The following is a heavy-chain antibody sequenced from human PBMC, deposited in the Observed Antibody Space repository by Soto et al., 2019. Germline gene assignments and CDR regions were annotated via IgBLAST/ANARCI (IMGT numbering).Heavy chain of an antibody. D-gene: IGHD2-15*01. CDR2: IYYTGST. CDR3: ARDLRHCSGGTCNLSFDY. J-gene: IGHJ4*02. Sequence: SETLSLTCTVSGGSISSYYWGWIRQPPGKGLEWIGYIYYTGSTSYKPSLKSRVTMSVDTSKNHFSLRLSSVTAADTAVYYCARDLRHCSGGTCNLSFDYWGQGTLLTVSS. CDR1: GGSISSYY. V-gene: IGHV4-59*01.